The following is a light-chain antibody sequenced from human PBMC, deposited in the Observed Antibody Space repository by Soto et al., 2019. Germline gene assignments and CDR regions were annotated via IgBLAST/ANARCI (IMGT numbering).Light chain of an antibody. J-gene: IGKJ4*01. Sequence: DIQMTQSPSSLSASIGDRITITCRASQSISTYLNWYQQKPGKAPSLLIYGASTLQSGVTSRFSGSGSATDFTLTISRLPPEDFATYYCHPTFITPPLTFGGGTKVEIK. V-gene: IGKV1-39*01. CDR2: GAS. CDR1: QSISTY. CDR3: HPTFITPPLT.